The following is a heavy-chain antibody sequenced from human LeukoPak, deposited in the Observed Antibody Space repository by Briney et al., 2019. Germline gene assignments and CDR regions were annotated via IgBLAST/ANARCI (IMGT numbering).Heavy chain of an antibody. CDR3: ARSEGATPFYYYYMDV. D-gene: IGHD1-26*01. CDR1: GGTFSSYA. V-gene: IGHV1-69*06. Sequence: ASVKVSCKASGGTFSSYAISWVRQAPGQGLEWMGGIIPIFGTANYAQKFQGRVTITADKSTSTAYMELSSLRSEDTAVYYCARSEGATPFYYYYMDVWGKGTTVTVSS. J-gene: IGHJ6*03. CDR2: IIPIFGTA.